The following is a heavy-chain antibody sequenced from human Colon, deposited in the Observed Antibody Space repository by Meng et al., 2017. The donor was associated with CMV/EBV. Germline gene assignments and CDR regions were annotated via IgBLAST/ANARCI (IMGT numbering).Heavy chain of an antibody. CDR2: ISDSGDRT. D-gene: IGHD3-3*01. V-gene: IGHV3-23*01. Sequence: GESLKISCTASGFTFSIYAMSWVRQAPGKGLEWVSTISDSGDRTYYEDSVRGRFTISRDNSKDTLYLQMNSLRAEDTAIYYCARIFGHSAGYYYHALDVWGQGTTVTVSS. CDR3: ARIFGHSAGYYYHALDV. CDR1: GFTFSIYA. J-gene: IGHJ6*02.